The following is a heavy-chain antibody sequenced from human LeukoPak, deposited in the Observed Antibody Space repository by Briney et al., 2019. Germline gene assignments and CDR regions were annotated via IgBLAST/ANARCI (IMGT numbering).Heavy chain of an antibody. CDR1: GFTFRDYY. D-gene: IGHD2-2*01. Sequence: PGGSLRLSCPASGFTFRDYYMTWIRQAPGKGLEWISFISSRGTTTDYADSVKGRFTISRDNANSSLFLQMNSLRAEDTAVYYCARDRGSNNYFDHWGQGTLVTVSS. V-gene: IGHV3-11*01. CDR3: ARDRGSNNYFDH. J-gene: IGHJ4*02. CDR2: ISSRGTTT.